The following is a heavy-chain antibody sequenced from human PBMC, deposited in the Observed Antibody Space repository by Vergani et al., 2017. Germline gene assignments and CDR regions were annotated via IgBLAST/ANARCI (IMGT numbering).Heavy chain of an antibody. J-gene: IGHJ2*01. V-gene: IGHV1-69*01. D-gene: IGHD6-6*01. CDR1: GGTFSSYA. CDR2: IIPIFGTA. CDR3: ARDANSSSRWGGQPGYFDL. Sequence: QVQLVQSGAEVKKPGSSVKVSCKASGGTFSSYAISWARQAPGQGLEWMGGIIPIFGTANYAQKFQGRVTITADESTSTAYMELSSLRSEDTAVYYCARDANSSSRWGGQPGYFDLWGRGTLVTVSS.